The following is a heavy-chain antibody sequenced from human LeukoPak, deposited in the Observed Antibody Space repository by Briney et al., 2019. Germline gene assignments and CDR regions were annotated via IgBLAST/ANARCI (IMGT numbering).Heavy chain of an antibody. J-gene: IGHJ4*02. CDR1: GYTFTCYG. V-gene: IGHV1-18*04. Sequence: GASVKVSCKASGYTFTCYGISWVRLAPGQGLEWMGWISAYNGNTNYAQKLQGRVTMTTDTSTSTAYMELRSLRSDDTAVYYCARWGIVVVPAAMDYWGQGTLVTVSS. D-gene: IGHD2-2*01. CDR2: ISAYNGNT. CDR3: ARWGIVVVPAAMDY.